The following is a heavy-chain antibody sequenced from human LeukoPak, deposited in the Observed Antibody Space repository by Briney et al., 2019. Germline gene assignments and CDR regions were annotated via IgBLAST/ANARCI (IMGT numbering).Heavy chain of an antibody. J-gene: IGHJ5*02. D-gene: IGHD6-13*01. CDR1: GGSISSYY. CDR3: ARGEYSSSWTSSTNWFDP. V-gene: IGHV4-59*08. CDR2: IYYSGST. Sequence: PSETLSLTCTVSGGSISSYYWSWIRQPPGKGLEWIGYIYYSGSTYYNPSLKSRVTISVDTSKNQFSLKLSSVTAADTAVYYCARGEYSSSWTSSTNWFDPWGQGTLVTVSS.